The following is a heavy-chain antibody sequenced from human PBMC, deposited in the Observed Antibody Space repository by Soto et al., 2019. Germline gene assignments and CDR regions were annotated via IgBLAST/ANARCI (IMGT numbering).Heavy chain of an antibody. CDR2: IYWDDDK. J-gene: IGHJ5*02. CDR3: AHTSKPNYDILTDWFDP. CDR1: GFSLSTSGVG. Sequence: QITLKESGPTLVKPTQTLTLTCTFSGFSLSTSGVGVGWIRQPPGKALEWLALIYWDDDKRYSPSLKSRLTTPKDPAKNQVVLTMTNMDPVDTATYYCAHTSKPNYDILTDWFDPWGQGTLVTVSS. D-gene: IGHD3-9*01. V-gene: IGHV2-5*02.